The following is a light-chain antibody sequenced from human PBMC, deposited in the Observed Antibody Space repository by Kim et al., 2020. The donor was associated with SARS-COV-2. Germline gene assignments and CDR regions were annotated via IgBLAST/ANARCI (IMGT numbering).Light chain of an antibody. Sequence: SYELTQPLSVSVSLGQTASITCRGDNFGGKYVCWYQQKAGQAPVLVIYRDSRRPSGIPERFSGSNSGNTATLTISRPQARDEADYYCQVWDSNEGVFGGG. V-gene: IGLV3-9*01. J-gene: IGLJ3*02. CDR1: NFGGKY. CDR3: QVWDSNEGV. CDR2: RDS.